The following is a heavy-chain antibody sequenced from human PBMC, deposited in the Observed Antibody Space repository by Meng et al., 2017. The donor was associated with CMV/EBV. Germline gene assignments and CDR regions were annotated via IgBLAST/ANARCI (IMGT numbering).Heavy chain of an antibody. CDR1: GGFISSSSYY. D-gene: IGHD7-27*01. CDR2: IYYSGST. V-gene: IGHV4-39*01. CDR3: ARHLELGLFDY. Sequence: GSLRLSCTVSGGFISSSSYYWGWIRQPPGKGLEWIGSIYYSGSTYYNPSLKSRVTISVDTSKNQFSLKLSSVTAADTAVYYCARHLELGLFDYWGQGTLVTVSS. J-gene: IGHJ4*02.